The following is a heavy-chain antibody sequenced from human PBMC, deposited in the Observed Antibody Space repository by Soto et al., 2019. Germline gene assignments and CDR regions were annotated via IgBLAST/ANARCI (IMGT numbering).Heavy chain of an antibody. D-gene: IGHD2-15*01. J-gene: IGHJ4*02. V-gene: IGHV3-74*01. Sequence: EVQLVESGGGLVQPGGSLTLSYAASGFTFSTYWMHWVRQAPGKGLVWVSRINSDGSTTDYADSVRGRFTISRDNAKNTLYLQMNSLRAEDTAVYYCARDQGYCSGGSCYVAGYWGQGTLVTVSS. CDR2: INSDGSTT. CDR3: ARDQGYCSGGSCYVAGY. CDR1: GFTFSTYW.